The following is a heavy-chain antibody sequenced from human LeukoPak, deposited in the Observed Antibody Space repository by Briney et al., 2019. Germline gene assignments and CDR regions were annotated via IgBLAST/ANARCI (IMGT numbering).Heavy chain of an antibody. D-gene: IGHD3-10*01. Sequence: GSLRLSCVASGFAFNEYTMHWVRQAPGKGLEWVSLITWDGATTYYADSVKGRFTISRDNSKNSLYLQMNNLSTEDTALYYCGKDLAGSYLLDYWGQGTLVTVSS. J-gene: IGHJ4*02. V-gene: IGHV3-43*01. CDR3: GKDLAGSYLLDY. CDR2: ITWDGATT. CDR1: GFAFNEYT.